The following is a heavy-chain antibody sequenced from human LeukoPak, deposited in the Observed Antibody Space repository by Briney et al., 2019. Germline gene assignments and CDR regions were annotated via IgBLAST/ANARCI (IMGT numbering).Heavy chain of an antibody. J-gene: IGHJ4*02. V-gene: IGHV4-4*07. D-gene: IGHD5-24*01. CDR1: GGSISSYY. CDR3: ARGPNYPSPSPFDY. Sequence: SETLSLTCTVSGGSISSYYWSWIRQPAGKGLEWIGRIYTSGSTNYNPSLKSRVTMSVDTSKNQFSLKLSSVTAADTAVYYCARGPNYPSPSPFDYWGQGTLVTVSS. CDR2: IYTSGST.